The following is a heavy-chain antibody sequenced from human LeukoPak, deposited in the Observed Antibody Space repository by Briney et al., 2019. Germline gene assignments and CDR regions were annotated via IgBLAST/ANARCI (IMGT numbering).Heavy chain of an antibody. J-gene: IGHJ4*02. Sequence: GGSLSLSCAASGFTFISFWLSGVRRAPGRGRGWVANIKQDGSEKYYVDSVKGRFTISRDNAKNSLYLQMNSLRAEDTAVYYCARDDSGGPDTAMVTPPYYFDYWGQGTLVTVSS. V-gene: IGHV3-7*01. CDR3: ARDDSGGPDTAMVTPPYYFDY. CDR2: IKQDGSEK. D-gene: IGHD5-18*01. CDR1: GFTFISFW.